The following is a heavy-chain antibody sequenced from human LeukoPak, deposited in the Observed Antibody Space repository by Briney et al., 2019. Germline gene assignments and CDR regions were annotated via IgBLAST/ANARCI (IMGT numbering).Heavy chain of an antibody. CDR3: ARHSLNNYGSYY. J-gene: IGHJ4*02. D-gene: IGHD5-24*01. Sequence: SETLSLTCTVSGGSLSGSTYSWTWLRQPPGKGLEWIGSIHYDGNTYYKPSLKSRVTISVDTSKIQFSLRLSSATAADMATYYCARHSLNNYGSYYWGQGTLVTVSS. CDR2: IHYDGNT. CDR1: GGSLSGSTYS. V-gene: IGHV4-39*01.